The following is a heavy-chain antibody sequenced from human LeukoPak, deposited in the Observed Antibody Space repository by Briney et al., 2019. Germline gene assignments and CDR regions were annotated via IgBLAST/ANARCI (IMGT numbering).Heavy chain of an antibody. CDR3: AKDLGYYDSSAY. J-gene: IGHJ4*02. CDR1: GFTLSSYA. CDR2: ISGSGGST. Sequence: GGSLRLSCAASGFTLSSYAMSWVRQAPGKGLEWVSAISGSGGSTYYADSVKGRFTISRDNSKNTLYLQMNSLRAEDTAVYYCAKDLGYYDSSAYWGPGTLVTVSS. V-gene: IGHV3-23*01. D-gene: IGHD3-22*01.